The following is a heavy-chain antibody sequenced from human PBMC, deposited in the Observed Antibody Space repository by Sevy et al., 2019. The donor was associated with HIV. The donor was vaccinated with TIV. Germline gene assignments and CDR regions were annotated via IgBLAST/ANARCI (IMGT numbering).Heavy chain of an antibody. CDR3: VRAMASADSF. CDR2: INQDGSTK. J-gene: IGHJ4*02. Sequence: GGSLRLTCAASGFTISSYWMLWVRQAPGKGLEWVANINQDGSTKYYLDSVKGRFTISKDNAKNSVVLQMNSLTAEDTGVYFCVRAMASADSFWVQGTLVTVSS. CDR1: GFTISSYW. V-gene: IGHV3-7*01. D-gene: IGHD3-10*01.